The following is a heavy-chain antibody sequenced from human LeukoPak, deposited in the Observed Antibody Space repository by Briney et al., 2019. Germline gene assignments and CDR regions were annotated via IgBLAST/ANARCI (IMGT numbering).Heavy chain of an antibody. CDR1: GGSISSGSYY. J-gene: IGHJ4*02. Sequence: SETLSLTCTVSGGSISSGSYYWSWIRQPAGKGLEWIGRIYTSGSTNYNPSLKSRVTISVDTSKNQFSLKLSSVTAADTAVYYCARLSRDGYNYEGDFDYWGQGTLVTVSS. V-gene: IGHV4-61*02. D-gene: IGHD5-24*01. CDR3: ARLSRDGYNYEGDFDY. CDR2: IYTSGST.